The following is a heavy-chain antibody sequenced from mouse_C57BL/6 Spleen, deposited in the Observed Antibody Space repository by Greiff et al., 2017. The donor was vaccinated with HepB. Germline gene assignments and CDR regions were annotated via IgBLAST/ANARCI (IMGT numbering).Heavy chain of an antibody. CDR1: GYAFTNYL. J-gene: IGHJ4*01. V-gene: IGHV1-54*01. CDR3: ARKYLYYAMDY. D-gene: IGHD2-10*02. CDR2: INPGSGGT. Sequence: QVQLQQSGAELVRPGTSVKVSCKASGYAFTNYLIEWVKQRPGQGLEWIGVINPGSGGTNYNEKFKGKATLTADKSSSTAYMQLSSLTSEDSAVYFCARKYLYYAMDYWGQGTSVTVSS.